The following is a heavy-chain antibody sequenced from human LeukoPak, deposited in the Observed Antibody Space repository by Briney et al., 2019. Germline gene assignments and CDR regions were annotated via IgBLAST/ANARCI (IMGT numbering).Heavy chain of an antibody. V-gene: IGHV3-73*01. Sequence: GGSLRLSCAASGFTFSGSAMHWVRQASGKGLEWVGRIRSKANSYATAYAASMKGRFTISRDDSKNTAYLQMNSLKTEDTAVYYCTRHGYSYGSVSQTDFGYWGQGTLVTVSS. CDR2: IRSKANSYAT. CDR1: GFTFSGSA. CDR3: TRHGYSYGSVSQTDFGY. D-gene: IGHD5-18*01. J-gene: IGHJ4*02.